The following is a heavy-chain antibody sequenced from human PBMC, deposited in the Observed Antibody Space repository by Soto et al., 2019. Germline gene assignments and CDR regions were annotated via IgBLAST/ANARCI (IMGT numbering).Heavy chain of an antibody. CDR3: ASGWEPQGGAFDI. CDR2: IYYSGST. Sequence: SETLSLTCTVSGGPVSSGSYYWSWIRQPPGKGLEWIGYIYYSGSTNYNPSLKSRVTISVDTSKNQFSLKLSSVTAADTAVYYCASGWEPQGGAFDIWGQGTMVTVSS. J-gene: IGHJ3*02. V-gene: IGHV4-61*01. D-gene: IGHD1-26*01. CDR1: GGPVSSGSYY.